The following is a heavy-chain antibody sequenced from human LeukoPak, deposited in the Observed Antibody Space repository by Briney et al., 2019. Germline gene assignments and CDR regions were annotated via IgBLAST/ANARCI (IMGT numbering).Heavy chain of an antibody. CDR2: ISTYNGNT. D-gene: IGHD3-22*01. CDR3: ARVSSGYDDY. CDR1: GYTFTNNG. Sequence: GASVKDSCKASGYTFTNNGISWVRQAPGQGLEWMGWISTYNGNTNYAQKFQGRVTMTTDTPTSTAYMELRSLTSDDTVVYYCARVSSGYDDYWGQGTLVIVSS. V-gene: IGHV1-18*01. J-gene: IGHJ4*02.